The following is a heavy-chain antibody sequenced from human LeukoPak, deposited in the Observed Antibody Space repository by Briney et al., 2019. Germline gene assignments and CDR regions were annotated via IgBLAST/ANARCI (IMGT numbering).Heavy chain of an antibody. CDR1: GGSISSSSYY. Sequence: PSETLSLTCTVSGGSISSSSYYWGWIRQPPGKGLEWIGSIYYSGSTYYNPSLKSRVTISVDTSKNQFSLKLSSVTAADTAVYYCARFDSSSTRSYYYYMDVWGKGTTVTISS. D-gene: IGHD6-6*01. CDR3: ARFDSSSTRSYYYYMDV. V-gene: IGHV4-39*07. J-gene: IGHJ6*03. CDR2: IYYSGST.